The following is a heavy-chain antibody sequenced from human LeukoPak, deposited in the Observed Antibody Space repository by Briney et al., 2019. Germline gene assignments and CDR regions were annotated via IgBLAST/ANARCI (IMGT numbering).Heavy chain of an antibody. CDR1: GFTFSTYW. V-gene: IGHV3-7*03. CDR3: ARGRGSSWSDTHFDY. D-gene: IGHD6-13*01. Sequence: GGSLRLSCAASGFTFSTYWMSWVRQAPGKGLEWVANIRQDGSKIYYVDSVKGRFTISRDNAKNSLYLQMNSLKSEDTAVYFCARGRGSSWSDTHFDYWGQGTLVTVSS. CDR2: IRQDGSKI. J-gene: IGHJ4*02.